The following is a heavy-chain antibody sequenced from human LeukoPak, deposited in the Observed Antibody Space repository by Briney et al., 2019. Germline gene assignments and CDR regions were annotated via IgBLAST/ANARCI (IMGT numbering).Heavy chain of an antibody. CDR1: GFIFSNYW. Sequence: PGGSLRLSCAASGFIFSNYWMGWVRQAPGKGLEWVANIRQDGGEKFYVDSVKGRFTISRDNAKNALYLQMNSPRAEDTAVYYCTRDGSGWSNYWGQGTLVTVSS. CDR3: TRDGSGWSNY. CDR2: IRQDGGEK. D-gene: IGHD6-19*01. V-gene: IGHV3-7*01. J-gene: IGHJ4*02.